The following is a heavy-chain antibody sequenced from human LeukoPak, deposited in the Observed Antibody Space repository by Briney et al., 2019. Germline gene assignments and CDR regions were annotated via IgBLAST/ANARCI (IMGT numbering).Heavy chain of an antibody. CDR2: INTDGRTT. V-gene: IGHV3-74*01. Sequence: PGGSLRLSCAASGFPFNNYWMHWVRQAPGKGLVWVSSINTDGRTTRYAASVQGRFTISRDNAKNTLYLQMNSLRDDDTAVYYCARAGASGWYAAVWFDPWGQGTLVTVSS. D-gene: IGHD6-13*01. J-gene: IGHJ5*02. CDR3: ARAGASGWYAAVWFDP. CDR1: GFPFNNYW.